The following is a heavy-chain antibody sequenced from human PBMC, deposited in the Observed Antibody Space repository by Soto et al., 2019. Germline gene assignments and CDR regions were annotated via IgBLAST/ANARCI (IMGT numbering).Heavy chain of an antibody. CDR3: AREIGYCTTTSCHAGPLYYYMDV. V-gene: IGHV4-59*01. D-gene: IGHD2-2*01. CDR1: GASISGYH. Sequence: QVQLQESGPGLVKPSETLSLTCTVSGASISGYHWSWIRQPPGKGLEWIGNISNSGTPNYNPSLKSRVTISADTSNDQFYLTLTCVTAADTAVYYCAREIGYCTTTSCHAGPLYYYMDVWGKGTTVTVSS. J-gene: IGHJ6*03. CDR2: ISNSGTP.